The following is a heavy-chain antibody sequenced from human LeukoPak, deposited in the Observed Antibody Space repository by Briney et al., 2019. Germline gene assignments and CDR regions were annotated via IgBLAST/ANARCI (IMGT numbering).Heavy chain of an antibody. D-gene: IGHD6-13*01. Sequence: ASVKVSCKASGCTFTSYGISWVRQAPGQGLEWMGWISAYNSNTNYAQKLQGRVTMTTDTSTSTAYMELRSLRSDDTAVYYCARVRSSSSWFPWYFDYWGQGTLVTVSS. CDR1: GCTFTSYG. V-gene: IGHV1-18*01. CDR3: ARVRSSSSWFPWYFDY. CDR2: ISAYNSNT. J-gene: IGHJ4*02.